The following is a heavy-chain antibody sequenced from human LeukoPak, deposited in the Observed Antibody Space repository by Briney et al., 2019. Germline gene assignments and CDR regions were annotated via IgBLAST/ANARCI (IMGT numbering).Heavy chain of an antibody. J-gene: IGHJ4*02. CDR3: ARSEDRPTTFDY. D-gene: IGHD1-14*01. V-gene: IGHV4-4*09. CDR2: IYTSGST. Sequence: SETLSLTCSVFGGSISSYYWSWIRQPPGKGLDWIGYIYTSGSTNYNPSLKSRVTMSVDTSKNQFSLKLSSVTAADTAVYYCARSEDRPTTFDYWGQGTLATVSS. CDR1: GGSISSYY.